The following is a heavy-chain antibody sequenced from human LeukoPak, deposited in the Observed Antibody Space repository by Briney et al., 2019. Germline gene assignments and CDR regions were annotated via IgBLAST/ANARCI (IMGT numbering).Heavy chain of an antibody. CDR3: ATSRRGYGSGSYDYYYGMDV. V-gene: IGHV5-51*01. CDR1: GYSFTSYW. CDR2: IYPGDSDT. J-gene: IGHJ6*02. D-gene: IGHD3-10*01. Sequence: GESLKISCKGSGYSFTSYWIGWVRQMPGKGLEWMGIIYPGDSDTRYSPSFQGQVTISADKSISTAYLQWSSLKASDTAMYYCATSRRGYGSGSYDYYYGMDVWGQGTTVTVSS.